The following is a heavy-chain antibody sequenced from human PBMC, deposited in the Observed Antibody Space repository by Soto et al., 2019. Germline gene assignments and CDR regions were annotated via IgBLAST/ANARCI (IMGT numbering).Heavy chain of an antibody. Sequence: ASVKVSCKASGYTVTGYDIHWVRQAPGQRLEWMGWINAGNGNTKYSQKFQGRVTITRDTSASTAYMELSSLRSEDTAVYYCARVSGYYLPDYWGQGTLVTVSS. J-gene: IGHJ4*02. CDR1: GYTVTGYD. V-gene: IGHV1-3*01. CDR3: ARVSGYYLPDY. D-gene: IGHD5-12*01. CDR2: INAGNGNT.